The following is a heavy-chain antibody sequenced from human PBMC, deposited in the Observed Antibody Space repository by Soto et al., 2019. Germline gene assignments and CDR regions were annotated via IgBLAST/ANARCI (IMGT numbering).Heavy chain of an antibody. CDR2: IYPGDSDT. D-gene: IGHD4-17*01. J-gene: IGHJ4*02. CDR1: GYSLTSYW. Sequence: PXESLKISFKGSGYSLTSYWIGWVRQIPGKGLEWMGIIYPGDSDTRYSPSFQGQVTISADKSISTAYLQWSSLKASDTAMYYCARLIANDYGDYYFDYWGQGTLVTVSS. V-gene: IGHV5-51*01. CDR3: ARLIANDYGDYYFDY.